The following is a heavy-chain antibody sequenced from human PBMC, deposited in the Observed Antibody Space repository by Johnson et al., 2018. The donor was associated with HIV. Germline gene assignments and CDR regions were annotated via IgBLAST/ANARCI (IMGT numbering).Heavy chain of an antibody. CDR2: IRYDGSNN. V-gene: IGHV3-30*02. CDR3: ATSGNYDDDAFDI. CDR1: GFTFRSYG. D-gene: IGHD3-22*01. J-gene: IGHJ3*02. Sequence: QVQLVESGGGVVQPGGSLRLSCAASGFTFRSYGMHWVRHAPGKGLEWVAFIRYDGSNNYYGDSVKGRFTISRDNAKNTLYLQMNSLRAEDTAVYYCATSGNYDDDAFDIWGQGTMVTVSS.